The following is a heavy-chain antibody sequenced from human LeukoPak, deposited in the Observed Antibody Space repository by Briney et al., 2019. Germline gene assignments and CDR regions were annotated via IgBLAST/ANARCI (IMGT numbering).Heavy chain of an antibody. Sequence: GGSLRLSCAASGFTFSSYAMSWVRQAPGKGLEWVSAIRGSGGSTYYADSVKGRFTFSRDNAKNSLYLQMNSLRAEDTAVYYCARDLVGAAHFDYWGQGTLVTVSS. V-gene: IGHV3-23*01. CDR1: GFTFSSYA. D-gene: IGHD1-26*01. J-gene: IGHJ4*02. CDR3: ARDLVGAAHFDY. CDR2: IRGSGGST.